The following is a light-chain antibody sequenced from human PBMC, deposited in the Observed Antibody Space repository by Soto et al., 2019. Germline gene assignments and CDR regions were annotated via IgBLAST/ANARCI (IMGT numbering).Light chain of an antibody. V-gene: IGLV1-40*01. CDR2: GNS. CDR3: QSYDSSLSGAV. J-gene: IGLJ7*01. Sequence: QSVLTQPPSVSGAPGQRVTISCTGSSSNIGAGYDVHWYQQLPGTAPKLLIYGNSNRPSGVPDRFSGSKSGTSASLAITGLQADDEADYCCQSYDSSLSGAVFGGGTQLTVL. CDR1: SSNIGAGYD.